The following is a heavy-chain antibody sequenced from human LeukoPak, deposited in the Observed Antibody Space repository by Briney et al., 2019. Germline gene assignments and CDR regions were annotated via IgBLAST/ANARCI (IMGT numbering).Heavy chain of an antibody. CDR2: ISSSGSTI. V-gene: IGHV3-48*03. CDR3: ARDSHYSYGPFFDY. J-gene: IGHJ4*02. Sequence: GGSLRLSCAASGFTFSSYEMNWVRQAPGKGLEWVSYISSSGSTIYYADSVKGRFTISRDNAKNSLYLQVNSLRAEDTAVYYCARDSHYSYGPFFDYWGQGTLVTVSS. CDR1: GFTFSSYE. D-gene: IGHD5-18*01.